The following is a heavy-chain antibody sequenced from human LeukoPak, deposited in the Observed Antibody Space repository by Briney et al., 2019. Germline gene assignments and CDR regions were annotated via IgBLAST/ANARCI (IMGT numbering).Heavy chain of an antibody. CDR2: ISAYNGNT. CDR3: ARDIFLEITIFGVGLGFDY. Sequence: GASVKVSCKASGYTFTSYGISWVRQAPGQGLEWMGWISAYNGNTNYAQKLQGRVTMTTDTYTSTAYMELRSLRSDDTAVYYCARDIFLEITIFGVGLGFDYWGQGTLVTVSS. CDR1: GYTFTSYG. D-gene: IGHD3-3*01. V-gene: IGHV1-18*01. J-gene: IGHJ4*02.